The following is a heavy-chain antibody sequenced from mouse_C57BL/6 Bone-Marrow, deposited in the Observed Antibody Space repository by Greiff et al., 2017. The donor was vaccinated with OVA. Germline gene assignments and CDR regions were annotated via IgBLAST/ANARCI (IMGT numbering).Heavy chain of an antibody. V-gene: IGHV1-64*01. J-gene: IGHJ3*01. CDR1: GYTFPSYW. D-gene: IGHD2-3*01. CDR2: IHPNSGST. Sequence: VQLQESGAELVKPGASVKLSCKASGYTFPSYWMHWVKQRPGQGLEWIGMIHPNSGSTNYNEKFKSKATLTVDKSSSTAYMQLSSLTSEDSAVYYCARGNGYYGRLSYWGQGTLVTVSA. CDR3: ARGNGYYGRLSY.